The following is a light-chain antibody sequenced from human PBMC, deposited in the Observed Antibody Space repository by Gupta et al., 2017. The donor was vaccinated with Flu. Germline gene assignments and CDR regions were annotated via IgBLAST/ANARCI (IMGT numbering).Light chain of an antibody. CDR3: QQLNSFPLT. Sequence: DIQLTQSPSFLSASVGDRVTITCRASQGISSYLAWYQQKPGKAPKLLIYDASTVQSGVPSRFSGSGSGTEFTLTISSLQPEDFATHYCQQLNSFPLTFGRGTKVDIK. J-gene: IGKJ4*01. CDR1: QGISSY. V-gene: IGKV1-9*01. CDR2: DAS.